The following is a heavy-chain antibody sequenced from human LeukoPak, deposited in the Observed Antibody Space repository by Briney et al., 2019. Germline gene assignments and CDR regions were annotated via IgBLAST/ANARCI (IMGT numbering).Heavy chain of an antibody. Sequence: SGTLSLTCAVSGGSISSSNWWSWVRQPPGKGLEWIGEIYHSGSTNYNPSLKSRVTISVDKSKNQFSLKLSSVTAADTAVYYCAKHRGGAHPPPRAFDPWGQGTLVTGSS. J-gene: IGHJ5*02. CDR3: AKHRGGAHPPPRAFDP. CDR1: GGSISSSNW. D-gene: IGHD1-26*01. V-gene: IGHV4-4*02. CDR2: IYHSGST.